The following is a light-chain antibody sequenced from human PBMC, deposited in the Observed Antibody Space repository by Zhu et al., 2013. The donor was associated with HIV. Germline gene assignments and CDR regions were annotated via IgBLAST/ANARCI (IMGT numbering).Light chain of an antibody. CDR2: GAS. Sequence: EVVMAQSPASLSLFPGERATLSCRASQSVRSNVAWYQHKPGQAPRLLIYGASTRATGVPDRFRGTGSGTEFTLTISSLQSEDIAVYYCQQYNNWPPVTFGLGTRLQIK. CDR1: QSVRSN. J-gene: IGKJ5*01. CDR3: QQYNNWPPVT. V-gene: IGKV3-15*01.